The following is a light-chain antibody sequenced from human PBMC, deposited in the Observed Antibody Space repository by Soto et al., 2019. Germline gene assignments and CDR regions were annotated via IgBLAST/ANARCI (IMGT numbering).Light chain of an antibody. CDR3: QQYYNSGT. V-gene: IGKV4-1*01. CDR1: QSVLYSSNNKNY. Sequence: DIVMTQSPDTLAVSLGERATINCKSSQSVLYSSNNKNYLAWYQQKPGQPPKLLVYWASTREFGVPDRFSGSGSGTDFTLTIGSLQPEDVAVYYCQQYYNSGTFGQGTKVEIK. CDR2: WAS. J-gene: IGKJ1*01.